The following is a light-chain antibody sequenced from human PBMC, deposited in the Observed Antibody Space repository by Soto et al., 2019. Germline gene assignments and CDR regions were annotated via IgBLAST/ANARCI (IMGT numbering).Light chain of an antibody. Sequence: QSAKTQPPSVSGSPGQSVTISCSGTSSDVGGYNYVSWYQQHPGRAPKLMIYEVTYRPSGVSNRFSDSKSGNTASLTVSGLQADDDADYYCCSSTAGSTLVFGTGTKVTVL. CDR3: CSSTAGSTLV. CDR2: EVT. CDR1: SSDVGGYNY. V-gene: IGLV2-14*01. J-gene: IGLJ1*01.